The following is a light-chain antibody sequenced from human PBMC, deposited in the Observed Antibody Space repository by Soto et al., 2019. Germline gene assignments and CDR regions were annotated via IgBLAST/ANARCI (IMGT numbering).Light chain of an antibody. CDR1: QNVRTY. J-gene: IGKJ2*01. CDR2: DSS. CDR3: QQSFFIPRT. V-gene: IGKV1-39*01. Sequence: DVRMTQSPSSLSASVGDRVTITCRASQNVRTYVNWCQHKPGEAPTLLIFDSSDLESGVPARFSGGGSGTDFTLTISSLQSDDFATYYCQQSFFIPRTFGQGTKVEI.